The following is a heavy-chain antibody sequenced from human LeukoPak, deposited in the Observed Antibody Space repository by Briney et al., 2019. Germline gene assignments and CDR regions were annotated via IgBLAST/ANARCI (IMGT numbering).Heavy chain of an antibody. Sequence: GGSLRLSCAASGFTFSSYGMSWVRQAPGKGLEWVSSISGSGGSIYYANSVKGRFTISRDNSKNTLYVQMNSLRAEDTAVYYCAKENYGYAFDYWGQGTLVTVSS. CDR1: GFTFSSYG. CDR3: AKENYGYAFDY. CDR2: ISGSGGSI. V-gene: IGHV3-23*01. D-gene: IGHD4-17*01. J-gene: IGHJ4*02.